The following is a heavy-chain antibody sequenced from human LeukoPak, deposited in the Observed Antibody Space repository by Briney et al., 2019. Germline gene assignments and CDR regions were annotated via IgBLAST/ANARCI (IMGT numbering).Heavy chain of an antibody. J-gene: IGHJ4*02. V-gene: IGHV3-7*01. D-gene: IGHD6-19*01. CDR3: AAGAGWLIDW. Sequence: PGGSLRLSCAASGFTFSNYWMNWVRQAPGKGMESVAIIEKDGSEILYVDSVKGRFTTSRDNAKNSLYLQMNSLRAEDTAVYYCAAGAGWLIDWWGQGTLVTVSS. CDR1: GFTFSNYW. CDR2: IEKDGSEI.